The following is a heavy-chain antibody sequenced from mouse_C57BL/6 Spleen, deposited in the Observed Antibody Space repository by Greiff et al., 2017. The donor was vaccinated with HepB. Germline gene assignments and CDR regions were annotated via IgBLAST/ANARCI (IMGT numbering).Heavy chain of an antibody. D-gene: IGHD1-1*01. CDR3: ARGVCYYGSSNWYFDV. V-gene: IGHV1-55*01. CDR1: GYTFTSYW. J-gene: IGHJ1*03. Sequence: QVQLQQPGAELVKPGASVKMSCKASGYTFTSYWITWVKQRPGQGLEWIGDIYPGSGSTNYNEKFKSKATLTVDTSSSTAYMQLSSLTSEDAAVYYCARGVCYYGSSNWYFDVWGTGTTVTVSS. CDR2: IYPGSGST.